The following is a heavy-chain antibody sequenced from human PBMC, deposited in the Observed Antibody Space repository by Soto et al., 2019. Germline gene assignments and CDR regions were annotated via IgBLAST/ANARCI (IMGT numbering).Heavy chain of an antibody. J-gene: IGHJ4*02. CDR3: ARETDSSSWYLSMHY. CDR2: IWYDGSNK. CDR1: GFTFSSYG. V-gene: IGHV3-33*01. Sequence: QVQLVESGGGVVQPGRSLRLSCAASGFTFSSYGMHWVRQAPGKGLEWVAVIWYDGSNKYYAGSVKGRFTISRDNSKNPLYLQMNSLRAEDTAVYYCARETDSSSWYLSMHYWGQGTLVTVSS. D-gene: IGHD6-13*01.